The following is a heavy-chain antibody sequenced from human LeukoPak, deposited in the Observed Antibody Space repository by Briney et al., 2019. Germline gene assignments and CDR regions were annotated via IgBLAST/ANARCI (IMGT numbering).Heavy chain of an antibody. CDR2: ISNSGST. D-gene: IGHD1-26*01. Sequence: SETLSLTCTVSGASVSSGTYFWSWIRQPPGKGLEWIGYISNSGSTNYNPSLRSRVTISADTSKNQFSLKLSSVTAADTAVYYCARDRHAYSGTDYWGQGTLVTVSS. V-gene: IGHV4-61*01. CDR3: ARDRHAYSGTDY. CDR1: GASVSSGTYF. J-gene: IGHJ4*02.